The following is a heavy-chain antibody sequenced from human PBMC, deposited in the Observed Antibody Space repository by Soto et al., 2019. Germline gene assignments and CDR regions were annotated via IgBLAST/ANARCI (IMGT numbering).Heavy chain of an antibody. V-gene: IGHV3-23*01. Sequence: GGSLRLSCAASGFTFSKFVMSWVRQAPGKGLEWVSALSGGSDGTYYADSVKGRFTIFRDNSKNTLYLQMNSLRVEDTGTYYRAKGSASGRPYYFDSWGQGSLVTVSS. D-gene: IGHD6-6*01. CDR2: LSGGSDGT. J-gene: IGHJ4*02. CDR1: GFTFSKFV. CDR3: AKGSASGRPYYFDS.